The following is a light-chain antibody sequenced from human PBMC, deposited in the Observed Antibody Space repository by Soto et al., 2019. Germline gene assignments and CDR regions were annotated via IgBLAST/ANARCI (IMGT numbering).Light chain of an antibody. CDR3: QQYDTYSRT. CDR1: QSISTW. V-gene: IGKV1-5*01. CDR2: DAS. Sequence: DIQMTQSPSTLSASVGDRVTISCRASQSISTWLAWYRQKPGKAPELLMSDASSLERGVPSRFSGSGSGTEFTLSISSLQPDDFATYYCQQYDTYSRTFGQGTKVDIK. J-gene: IGKJ1*01.